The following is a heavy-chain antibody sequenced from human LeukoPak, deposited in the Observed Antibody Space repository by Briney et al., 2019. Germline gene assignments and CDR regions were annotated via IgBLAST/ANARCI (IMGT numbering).Heavy chain of an antibody. CDR2: ISGDGGST. V-gene: IGHV3-43*02. CDR3: AKFLAVAEVYDY. CDR1: GFTFDDYT. J-gene: IGHJ4*02. D-gene: IGHD6-19*01. Sequence: PGGSLRLSCAASGFTFDDYTMHWVRQAPGKGLEWVSLISGDGGSTYYADSVKGRFTISRDNSKDSLYLQMNSLRTGDTALYYCAKFLAVAEVYDYWGQGTLVTVSS.